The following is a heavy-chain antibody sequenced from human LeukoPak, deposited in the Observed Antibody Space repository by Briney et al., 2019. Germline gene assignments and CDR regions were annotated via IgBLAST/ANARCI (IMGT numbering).Heavy chain of an antibody. CDR3: SRGLTSSWSGFDY. J-gene: IGHJ4*02. Sequence: PGGSLRLSCTASGFTFSSNWMHWVRQAPGKGLVWVSRINSDGSSTNYADSVKDRFTISRDNAKSTLYLQMNSLRAEDAAVYYCSRGLTSSWSGFDYWGQGTLVTVSS. D-gene: IGHD6-13*01. CDR1: GFTFSSNW. V-gene: IGHV3-74*01. CDR2: INSDGSST.